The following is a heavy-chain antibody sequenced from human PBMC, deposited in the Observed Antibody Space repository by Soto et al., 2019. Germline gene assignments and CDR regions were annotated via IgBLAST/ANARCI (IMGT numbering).Heavy chain of an antibody. Sequence: GGSLRLSCAASGFTFDDYAMHWVRQAPGKGLEWVSLISGDGGGTYYADSVKGRFTISRDNSKNSLYLQMNSLRTEDTALYYCAKDAPESNSGAFDIWGQGTMVTVSS. V-gene: IGHV3-43*02. CDR3: AKDAPESNSGAFDI. CDR2: ISGDGGGT. CDR1: GFTFDDYA. J-gene: IGHJ3*02. D-gene: IGHD1-26*01.